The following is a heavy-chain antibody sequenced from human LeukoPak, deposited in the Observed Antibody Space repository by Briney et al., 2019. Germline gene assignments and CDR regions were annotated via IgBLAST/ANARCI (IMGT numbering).Heavy chain of an antibody. J-gene: IGHJ4*02. CDR1: GFTFSSYA. D-gene: IGHD5-18*01. CDR3: AKVAVVDTAMVQHFDY. Sequence: GRSLRLSCAASGFTFSSYAMHWVRQAPGKGLEWVAVISYDGSNKYYADSVKGRFTISRDNSKNTLYLQMNSLRAEDTAVYYCAKVAVVDTAMVQHFDYWGQGTLVTVSS. CDR2: ISYDGSNK. V-gene: IGHV3-30-3*01.